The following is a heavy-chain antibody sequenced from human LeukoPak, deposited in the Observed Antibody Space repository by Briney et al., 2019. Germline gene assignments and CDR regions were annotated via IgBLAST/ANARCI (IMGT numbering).Heavy chain of an antibody. CDR1: GFTFSNYG. V-gene: IGHV3-13*01. J-gene: IGHJ3*02. CDR3: AREDRGGSWDGLSI. D-gene: IGHD3-16*01. CDR2: VGFAGDT. Sequence: GGSLRLSCATSGFTFSNYGMHWVRQATGKGLEWVSLVGFAGDTYYADSVKGRFTISRENAKNSLYLEMTSLRVGDTAVYYCAREDRGGSWDGLSIWGQGTMVTVSS.